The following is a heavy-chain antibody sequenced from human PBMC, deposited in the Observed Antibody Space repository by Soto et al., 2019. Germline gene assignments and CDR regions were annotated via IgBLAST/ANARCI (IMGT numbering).Heavy chain of an antibody. Sequence: GESLKISCKASGYIIKDYWIGWVRQMPGQGLEWMGIIFPDDSDTRYSPSFQGHVTISVDKSISTAYVQWSSLKASDSAIYYCFRGGVTSRTFDYWGQGTLVTVSS. CDR1: GYIIKDYW. D-gene: IGHD3-16*01. CDR3: FRGGVTSRTFDY. J-gene: IGHJ4*02. V-gene: IGHV5-51*01. CDR2: IFPDDSDT.